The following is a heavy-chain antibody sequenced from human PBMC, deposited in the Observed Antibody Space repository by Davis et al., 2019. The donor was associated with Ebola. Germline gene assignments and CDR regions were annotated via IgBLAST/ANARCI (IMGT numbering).Heavy chain of an antibody. J-gene: IGHJ3*02. CDR3: ARGIAARLVADI. Sequence: GESLKISCKASGYTFTSYYMHWVRQAPGQGLEWMGIINPSGGSTSYAQKFQGRVTMTRDTSTSTVYMELSSLRSEDTAVYYCARGIAARLVADIWGQGTMVTVSS. CDR2: INPSGGST. CDR1: GYTFTSYY. V-gene: IGHV1-46*01. D-gene: IGHD6-6*01.